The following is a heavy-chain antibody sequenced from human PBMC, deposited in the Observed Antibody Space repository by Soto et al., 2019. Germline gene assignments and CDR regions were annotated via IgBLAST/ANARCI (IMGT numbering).Heavy chain of an antibody. V-gene: IGHV3-11*05. D-gene: IGHD6-19*01. CDR3: ARGRTTYSSGWYLFDY. CDR1: GFTFSDYY. Sequence: QVQLVESGGGLVKPGGSLRLSCAASGFTFSDYYMSWIRQAPGKGLEWVSYISSSSSYTNYADSVKGRFTISRDNAKNSLYLQMNSLRAEDTAVYYCARGRTTYSSGWYLFDYWGQGTLVTVSS. CDR2: ISSSSSYT. J-gene: IGHJ4*02.